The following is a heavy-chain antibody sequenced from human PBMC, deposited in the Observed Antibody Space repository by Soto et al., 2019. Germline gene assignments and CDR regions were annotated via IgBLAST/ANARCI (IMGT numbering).Heavy chain of an antibody. Sequence: EVQLVESGGGLIQPGGSLRLSCAVSGFTVSNNYMSWVRQAPGQGLEGVSVIYSGGYTAYGDSVKGRFTISRDNSKNSVYLQMTSLRAEDTAAYYCRSPGRDDSSNPNPFDYWGQGNLVTVSS. CDR1: GFTVSNNY. CDR2: IYSGGYT. J-gene: IGHJ4*02. CDR3: RSPGRDDSSNPNPFDY. V-gene: IGHV3-53*01. D-gene: IGHD3-22*01.